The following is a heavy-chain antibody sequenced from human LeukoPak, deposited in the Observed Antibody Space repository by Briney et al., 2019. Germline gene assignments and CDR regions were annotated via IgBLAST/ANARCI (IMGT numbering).Heavy chain of an antibody. V-gene: IGHV3-66*01. CDR1: GFTVNNYY. D-gene: IGHD5-12*01. CDR3: ARASGYDYVAVDY. J-gene: IGHJ4*02. CDR2: IYSGGNT. Sequence: PGGSLRLSCAASGFTVNNYYINWVRQSPGKGLEWVSVIYSGGNTYYEDSVKGRFTISRDKFKNMLSLKMDSVRAEETAVYYCARASGYDYVAVDYWGQGTLVTVSS.